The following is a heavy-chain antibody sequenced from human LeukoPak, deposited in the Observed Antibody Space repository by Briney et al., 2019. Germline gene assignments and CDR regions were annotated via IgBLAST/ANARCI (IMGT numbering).Heavy chain of an antibody. CDR1: GDSMSSYF. CDR2: NHDSGTT. D-gene: IGHD4-17*01. V-gene: IGHV4-59*01. CDR3: ARSRGGFGDYGSWFDP. J-gene: IGHJ5*02. Sequence: SETLSLICTVSGDSMSSYFWSWIRQPPGKGLEWIAYNHDSGTTNYNPSLKSRVTTSIDTSKNQFSLKLNSVTPADTAVYYCARSRGGFGDYGSWFDPWGQGTLVTVSS.